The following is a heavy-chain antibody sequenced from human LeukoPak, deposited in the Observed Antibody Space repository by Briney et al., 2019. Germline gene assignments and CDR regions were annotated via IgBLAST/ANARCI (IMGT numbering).Heavy chain of an antibody. Sequence: GGSLRLSCAASGFTFSSYAMSWVRQAPGEGLEWVSGISVSGGRTFYADSVKGRFTISRDNSMNTRGLQINSLRVEDTAVYYCARVKDYGSNGYYYYIDVWGKGTTVTISS. D-gene: IGHD4-23*01. CDR3: ARVKDYGSNGYYYYIDV. V-gene: IGHV3-23*01. CDR2: ISVSGGRT. CDR1: GFTFSSYA. J-gene: IGHJ6*03.